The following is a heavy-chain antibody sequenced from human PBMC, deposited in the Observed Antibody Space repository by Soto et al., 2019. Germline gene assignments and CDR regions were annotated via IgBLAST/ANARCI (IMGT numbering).Heavy chain of an antibody. CDR3: GRGAYDAYDIDN. CDR1: GFTFSDYW. D-gene: IGHD3-16*01. Sequence: EVQLVESGGGFVQPGGSLRVSCAASGFTFSDYWMHWVRQAPGKGLVWVERIQGDGSRIDFAVSVRGHFTIARDNAENTVFLQMNSLGADDAGVYYCGRGAYDAYDIDNWGQGSLVTVSS. J-gene: IGHJ4*02. CDR2: IQGDGSRI. V-gene: IGHV3-74*01.